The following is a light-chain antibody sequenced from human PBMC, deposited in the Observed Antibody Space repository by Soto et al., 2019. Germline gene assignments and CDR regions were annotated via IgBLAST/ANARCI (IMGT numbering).Light chain of an antibody. CDR3: QQSYSTLGT. V-gene: IGKV1-39*01. CDR2: KAS. Sequence: DIQITQSPSTLSASVGDRVTITCRASQGIGNALGWYQQKPGKPPKVLIYKASSLESGVPSRFSGSGSGTDFTLTISSLQPEDFATYYCQQSYSTLGTFGPGTKVDIK. J-gene: IGKJ3*01. CDR1: QGIGNA.